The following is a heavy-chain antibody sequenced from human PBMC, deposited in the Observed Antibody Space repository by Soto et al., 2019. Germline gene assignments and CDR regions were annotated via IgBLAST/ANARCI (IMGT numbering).Heavy chain of an antibody. V-gene: IGHV3-33*01. J-gene: IGHJ6*02. CDR2: IWYDGSNK. CDR3: ARDLLPYGDYYYYGMDV. CDR1: GFTFSSYG. Sequence: QVQLVESGGGVVQPGRSLRLSCAASGFTFSSYGMHWVRQAPGKGLEWVAVIWYDGSNKYYADSVKGRFTISRDNSKNTLYLQMNSLRAEDTAVYYCARDLLPYGDYYYYGMDVWGQGTTVTVSS. D-gene: IGHD4-17*01.